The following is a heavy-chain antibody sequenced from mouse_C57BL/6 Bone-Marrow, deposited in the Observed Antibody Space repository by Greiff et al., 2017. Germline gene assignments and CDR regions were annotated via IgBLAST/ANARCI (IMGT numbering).Heavy chain of an antibody. Sequence: VQLQQPGAELVKPGASVKLSCKASGYTFTSYWMHWVKQRPGQGLEWIGMIHPNSGSTNYNEKFKSKATLTVDKSSSTAYMQLSSLTSEDSAVYYCARHDYEYAWFAYWGQGTLVTVSA. V-gene: IGHV1-64*01. CDR1: GYTFTSYW. D-gene: IGHD2-4*01. CDR2: IHPNSGST. J-gene: IGHJ3*01. CDR3: ARHDYEYAWFAY.